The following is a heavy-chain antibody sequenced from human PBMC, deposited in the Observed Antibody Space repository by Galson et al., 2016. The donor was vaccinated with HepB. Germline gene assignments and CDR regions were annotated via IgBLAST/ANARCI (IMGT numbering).Heavy chain of an antibody. CDR3: ARDKGFSCVYGFCSLGDQYFGMDV. CDR2: ISPYSGYT. J-gene: IGHJ6*02. CDR1: AYVFVTHG. Sequence: SVKVSCKASAYVFVTHGISWVRQAPGQGLEWMAWISPYSGYTYYSHKFQGRVALTTVTSTGQAYMEMRSLRSDDTAVYYCARDKGFSCVYGFCSLGDQYFGMDVWGQGTTVIVSS. D-gene: IGHD3-16*01. V-gene: IGHV1-18*01.